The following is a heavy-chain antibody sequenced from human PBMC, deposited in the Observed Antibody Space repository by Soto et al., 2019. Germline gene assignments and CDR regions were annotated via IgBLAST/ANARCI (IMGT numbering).Heavy chain of an antibody. CDR2: ISSSSYI. J-gene: IGHJ4*02. D-gene: IGHD2-2*02. Sequence: GGSLRLSCAASGFTFSSYSMNWVRQAPGKGLEWVSSISSSSYIYYADSVKGRFTISRDNAKNSLYLQMNSLRAEDTAVYYCARVSRDCSSTSCYMGPFDYWGQGTLVTVSS. CDR1: GFTFSSYS. CDR3: ARVSRDCSSTSCYMGPFDY. V-gene: IGHV3-21*01.